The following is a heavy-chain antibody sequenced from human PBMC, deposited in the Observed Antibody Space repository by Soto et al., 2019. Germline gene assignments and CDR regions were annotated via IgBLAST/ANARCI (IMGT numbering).Heavy chain of an antibody. CDR3: AREGVEMALDY. D-gene: IGHD2-15*01. CDR1: GFTFSSYW. J-gene: IGHJ4*02. V-gene: IGHV3-74*01. Sequence: PGGSLRLSCAASGFTFSSYWMHWVRQAPGKGLVWVSRINSDGSSTSYADSVKGRFTISRDNAKDTLYLQMNSLRAEDTAVYYCAREGVEMALDYWGQGTLVTVSS. CDR2: INSDGSST.